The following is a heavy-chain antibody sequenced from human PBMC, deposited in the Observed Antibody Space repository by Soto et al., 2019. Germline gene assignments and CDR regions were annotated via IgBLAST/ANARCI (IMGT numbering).Heavy chain of an antibody. V-gene: IGHV3-33*01. CDR3: ARGGEGDTYYFDY. Sequence: PGGSLRLSCAASGFTFSSYGMHWVRQAPGKGLEWVAVIWYDGSNKYYADSVKGRFTISRDNSKNTLYLQMNSLRAEDTAVYYCARGGEGDTYYFDYWGQGTLVTVSS. CDR2: IWYDGSNK. CDR1: GFTFSSYG. J-gene: IGHJ4*02. D-gene: IGHD5-18*01.